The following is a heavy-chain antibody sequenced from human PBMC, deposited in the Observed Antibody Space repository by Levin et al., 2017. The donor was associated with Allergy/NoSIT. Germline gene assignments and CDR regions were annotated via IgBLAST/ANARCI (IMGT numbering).Heavy chain of an antibody. CDR2: IIPILGIA. D-gene: IGHD3-22*01. CDR3: AGALVYYDRESWFDP. Sequence: SVKVSCKASGGTFSSYTISWVRQAPGQGLEWMGRIIPILGIANYAQKFQGRVTITADKSTSTAYMELSSLRSEDTAVYYCAGALVYYDRESWFDPWGQGTLVTVSS. J-gene: IGHJ5*02. V-gene: IGHV1-69*02. CDR1: GGTFSSYT.